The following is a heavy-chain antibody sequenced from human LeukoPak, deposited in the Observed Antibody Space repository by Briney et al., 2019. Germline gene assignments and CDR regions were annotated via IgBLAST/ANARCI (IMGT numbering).Heavy chain of an antibody. V-gene: IGHV3-30-3*01. D-gene: IGHD1-20*01. J-gene: IGHJ3*02. CDR1: GFTLSSYA. CDR3: ARESGPITGPTGAFDI. Sequence: GRSLRLSCAASGFTLSSYAMHWVRQAPGKGLEWEAVISYDGSNKYYADSVKGRFTSSRDNSKNTLYLQMNSLRAGDTAVYYCARESGPITGPTGAFDIWGRGKMVPVSS. CDR2: ISYDGSNK.